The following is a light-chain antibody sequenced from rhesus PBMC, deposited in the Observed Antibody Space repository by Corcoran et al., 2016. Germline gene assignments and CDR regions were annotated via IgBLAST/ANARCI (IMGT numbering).Light chain of an antibody. CDR1: QSLLHSDGRTY. Sequence: DIVMTQTPPSLPVTPGEPASISCRSSQSLLHSDGRTYLYWYLQKPGQPPRLLIYRVSNRFSGVPDRVRGSGAGTECTLKISRVEAEEVGVYYCMQALQTPYSFGQGTKVEIK. J-gene: IGKJ2*01. V-gene: IGKV2-73*01. CDR2: RVS. CDR3: MQALQTPYS.